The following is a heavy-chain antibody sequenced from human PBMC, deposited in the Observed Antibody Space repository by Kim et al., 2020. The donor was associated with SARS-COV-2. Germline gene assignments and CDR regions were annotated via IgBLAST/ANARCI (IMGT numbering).Heavy chain of an antibody. Sequence: GGSLRLSCAASGFTFSSYAMSWVRQAPGKGLEWVSAISGSGGSTYYADSVKGRFTISRDNSKNTLYLQMNSLRAEDTAVYYCAIGYSSSWYGPYYYYGMDVWGQGTTVTVSS. J-gene: IGHJ6*02. CDR2: ISGSGGST. CDR1: GFTFSSYA. CDR3: AIGYSSSWYGPYYYYGMDV. D-gene: IGHD6-13*01. V-gene: IGHV3-23*01.